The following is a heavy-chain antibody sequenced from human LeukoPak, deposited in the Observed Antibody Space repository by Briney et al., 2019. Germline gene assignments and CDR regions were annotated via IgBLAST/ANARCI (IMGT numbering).Heavy chain of an antibody. CDR3: ASAYYYDSMGGMDV. Sequence: SETLSLTCTVSGGSISSYYWSWIRQPPGKGLEWIGYISYSGSTNYNPSLKSRVTISVDTSKNQFSLKLSSVTAADTAVYYCASAYYYDSMGGMDVWGQGTTVTVS. CDR2: ISYSGST. V-gene: IGHV4-59*01. D-gene: IGHD3-22*01. CDR1: GGSISSYY. J-gene: IGHJ6*02.